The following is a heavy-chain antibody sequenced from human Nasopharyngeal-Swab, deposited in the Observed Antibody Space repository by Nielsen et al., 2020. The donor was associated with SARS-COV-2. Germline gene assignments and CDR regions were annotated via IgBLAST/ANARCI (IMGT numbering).Heavy chain of an antibody. D-gene: IGHD3-10*01. V-gene: IGHV3-33*01. CDR2: IWYDGSNK. Sequence: GGSLRLSCAASGFTFSSYGMHWVRQAPGKGLEWVAVIWYDGSNKYYADSVKGRFTISRDNSKNTLYLQMNSLRAEDTAVYYCAREGITMVRNRYYYYGMDVWGQGTTVTVSS. CDR3: AREGITMVRNRYYYYGMDV. J-gene: IGHJ6*02. CDR1: GFTFSSYG.